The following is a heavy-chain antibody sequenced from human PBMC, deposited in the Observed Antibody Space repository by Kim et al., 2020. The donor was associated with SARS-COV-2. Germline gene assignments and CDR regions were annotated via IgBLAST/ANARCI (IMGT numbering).Heavy chain of an antibody. D-gene: IGHD2-15*01. CDR2: ISYDGSTK. Sequence: GGSLRLYCAASGFTFSSYGMHWVRQAPGKGLEWVAVISYDGSTKYYADSVKGRFTISRDNSKNTLYLQMNSLRAEDTAVYYCAKDRLGGQDYFDYWGQGTLVTVSS. CDR1: GFTFSSYG. J-gene: IGHJ4*02. CDR3: AKDRLGGQDYFDY. V-gene: IGHV3-30*18.